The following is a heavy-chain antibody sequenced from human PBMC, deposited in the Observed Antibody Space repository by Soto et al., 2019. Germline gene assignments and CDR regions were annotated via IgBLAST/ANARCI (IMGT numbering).Heavy chain of an antibody. CDR2: ISSSGSTI. Sequence: QVQLVESGGGLVKPGGSLRLSCAASGFTFSDYYMSWIRQAPGKGLEWVSYISSSGSTIYYADSVKGRFTISRDNAKNSLYLQMNSLRAEDTAVYYCARDRWEGATVTTGGAFDIWGQGTMVTVS. V-gene: IGHV3-11*01. D-gene: IGHD4-17*01. CDR3: ARDRWEGATVTTGGAFDI. CDR1: GFTFSDYY. J-gene: IGHJ3*02.